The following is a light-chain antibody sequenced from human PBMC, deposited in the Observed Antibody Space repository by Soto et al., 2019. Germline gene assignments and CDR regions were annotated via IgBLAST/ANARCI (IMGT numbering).Light chain of an antibody. CDR1: SSDIGTYDL. CDR2: QVS. V-gene: IGLV2-23*02. Sequence: QSALTQPASVSGSPGQSITISCTGTSSDIGTYDLVSWYQKHPGKAPKLIMSQVSKRPSGLSNRFSGSKSGNTASLTISGLQAEDEADYYCCSYAGSSTVMFGGGTKVTVL. CDR3: CSYAGSSTVM. J-gene: IGLJ3*02.